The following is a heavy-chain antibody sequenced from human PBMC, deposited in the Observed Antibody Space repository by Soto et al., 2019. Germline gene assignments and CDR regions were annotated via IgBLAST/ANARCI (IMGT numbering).Heavy chain of an antibody. D-gene: IGHD3-22*01. CDR1: GFTFSSYA. V-gene: IGHV3-30-3*01. CDR2: ISYDGSNK. Sequence: PGGSLRLSCAASGFTFSSYAMHWVRQAPGKGLEWVAVISYDGSNKYYADSVKGRFTISRDNSKNTLYLQMNSLRAEDTAVYYCARDPSPYYYDSSGLDYWGQGTLVTVSS. J-gene: IGHJ4*02. CDR3: ARDPSPYYYDSSGLDY.